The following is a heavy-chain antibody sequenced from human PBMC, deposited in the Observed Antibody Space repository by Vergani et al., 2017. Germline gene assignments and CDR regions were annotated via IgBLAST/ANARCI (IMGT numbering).Heavy chain of an antibody. D-gene: IGHD3-10*01. CDR1: GFTFSSYA. V-gene: IGHV3-23*01. J-gene: IGHJ6*02. Sequence: EVQLLESGGGLVQPGGSLRLSCAASGFTFSSYAMSWVRQAPGKGLEWVSAISGSGGSTYYADSVKGRFTISRDNSKNTLYLQMNSLRAEDTAVYYCAKGCLDYYGSGSYSSLYYYYGMDVWGQGATVTVSS. CDR3: AKGCLDYYGSGSYSSLYYYYGMDV. CDR2: ISGSGGST.